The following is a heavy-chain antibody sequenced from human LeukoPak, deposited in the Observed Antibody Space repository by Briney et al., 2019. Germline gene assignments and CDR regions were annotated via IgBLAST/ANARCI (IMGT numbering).Heavy chain of an antibody. CDR1: GFTFSSYA. D-gene: IGHD6-13*01. CDR2: ISYDGSNN. CDR3: ARIIAAAGTSFDY. Sequence: GGSLRLSCAASGFTFSSYAMHWVRQAPGKGLEWVAVISYDGSNNYYADSVKGRFTISRDNSKNTLYLQTNSLRAEDTAVYYCARIIAAAGTSFDYWGQGTLVTVSS. J-gene: IGHJ4*02. V-gene: IGHV3-30-3*01.